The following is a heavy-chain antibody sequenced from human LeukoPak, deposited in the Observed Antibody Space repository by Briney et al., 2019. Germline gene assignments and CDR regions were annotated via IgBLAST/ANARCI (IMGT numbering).Heavy chain of an antibody. CDR2: IYHSGST. CDR1: GGSISSSNW. J-gene: IGHJ2*01. CDR3: ARGLLGTGLWYFDL. V-gene: IGHV4-4*02. D-gene: IGHD1-1*01. Sequence: SETLSLTCAVSGGSISSSNWWSWVRQPPGKGLEWIGEIYHSGSTNYNPSLKSRVTISVDKSKNQFSLKLSSVTAADTAVYYCARGLLGTGLWYFDLWGRGTLVTVSS.